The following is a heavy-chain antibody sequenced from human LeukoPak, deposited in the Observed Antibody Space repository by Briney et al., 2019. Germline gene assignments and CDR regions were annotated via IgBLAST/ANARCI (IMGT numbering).Heavy chain of an antibody. CDR2: ISSSGSTI. V-gene: IGHV3-48*03. J-gene: IGHJ4*02. CDR1: GFTFNSYA. D-gene: IGHD3-10*01. CDR3: ARDSAGSGSYVGYFEY. Sequence: GGSLRLSCATSGFTFNSYAMNWVRQAPGKGLEWVSYISSSGSTIYYADSVKGRFTISRDNAKNSLYLQMNSLRAEDTAVYYCARDSAGSGSYVGYFEYWGQGTLVTVSS.